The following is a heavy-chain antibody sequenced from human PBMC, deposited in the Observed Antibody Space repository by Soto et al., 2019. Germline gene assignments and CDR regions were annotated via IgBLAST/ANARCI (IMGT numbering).Heavy chain of an antibody. D-gene: IGHD3-22*01. CDR1: GFTFSSYG. V-gene: IGHV3-21*01. CDR2: INTFGSNI. J-gene: IGHJ6*02. Sequence: LRLSCAASGFTFSSYGMHWVRQAPGKGLEWVSSINTFGSNIYYADSVKGRFTISRDNAENSLYLQMNSLRAEDTGLYYCARDQDYYDLYYHGMDVWGQGTTVTVSS. CDR3: ARDQDYYDLYYHGMDV.